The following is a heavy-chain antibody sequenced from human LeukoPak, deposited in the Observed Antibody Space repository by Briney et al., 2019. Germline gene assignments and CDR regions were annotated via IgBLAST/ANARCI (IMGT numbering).Heavy chain of an antibody. CDR1: GYTFTSYG. D-gene: IGHD6-13*01. Sequence: ASVTVSCKASGYTFTSYGISWVRQAPGQGLVWMGWISAYNGNTNYAQKLQGRVTMTTDTSTSTAYMELRSLRSDDTAVYYCARDACPYSSSCHMDVWGKGTTVTVSS. CDR3: ARDACPYSSSCHMDV. CDR2: ISAYNGNT. V-gene: IGHV1-18*04. J-gene: IGHJ6*04.